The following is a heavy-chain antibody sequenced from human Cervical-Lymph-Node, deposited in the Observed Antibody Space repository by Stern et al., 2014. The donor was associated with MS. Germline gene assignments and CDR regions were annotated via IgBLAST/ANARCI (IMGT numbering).Heavy chain of an antibody. CDR3: ASAYSSSHYYFDY. Sequence: QVQLVQSGGGVVQPGRSLRLSCAASGFSFSRYAMHWVRQAPGKGLEWVALIWYDGSNPYYADSATGRFTISRDNFKNTLYLQMNSLRAEDTAVYYCASAYSSSHYYFDYWGQGTLVTVSS. V-gene: IGHV3-33*01. CDR1: GFSFSRYA. J-gene: IGHJ4*02. CDR2: IWYDGSNP. D-gene: IGHD6-13*01.